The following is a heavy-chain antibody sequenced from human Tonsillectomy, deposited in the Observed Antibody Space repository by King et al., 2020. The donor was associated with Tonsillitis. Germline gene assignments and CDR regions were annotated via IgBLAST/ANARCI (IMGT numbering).Heavy chain of an antibody. D-gene: IGHD6-13*01. Sequence: VQLVESGGGVVQPGRSLRLSCVASVFTFSSYDMHWVRQAPGKGLEWVAVTSFDGYNKDYADSVKGRFTISRDNSKNTLYLQMNSLRGDDTAVYYCAKVERRTAATDWYFDLWGRGTLVTVSS. V-gene: IGHV3-30*18. CDR2: TSFDGYNK. CDR1: VFTFSSYD. CDR3: AKVERRTAATDWYFDL. J-gene: IGHJ2*01.